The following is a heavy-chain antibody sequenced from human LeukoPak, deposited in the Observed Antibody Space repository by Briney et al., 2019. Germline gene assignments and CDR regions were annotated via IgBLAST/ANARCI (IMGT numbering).Heavy chain of an antibody. CDR3: AKDGYGSGSYIDY. CDR1: GFTSSSYG. D-gene: IGHD3-10*01. CDR2: IRYDGSNK. J-gene: IGHJ4*02. Sequence: GGSLRLSCAASGFTSSSYGMHWVRQAPGKGLEWVAFIRYDGSNKYYADSVKGRFTISRDNSKNTLYLQMNSLRAEDTAVYYCAKDGYGSGSYIDYWGQGTLVTVSS. V-gene: IGHV3-30*02.